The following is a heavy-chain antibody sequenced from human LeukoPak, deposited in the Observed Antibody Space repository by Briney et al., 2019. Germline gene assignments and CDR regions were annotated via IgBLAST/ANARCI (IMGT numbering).Heavy chain of an antibody. CDR1: LDSTTSNF. V-gene: IGHV4-4*02. CDR2: IHRSGSP. Sequence: PSETLSLTCTVSLDSTTSNFWSWVRQPPGKGLEWIGEIHRSGSPNYNPSLQSRVTISIDRSRNQIVLELSSVTAADTAFYYCAREILGGFNPGAYWGQGTLVTVSS. J-gene: IGHJ4*02. CDR3: AREILGGFNPGAY. D-gene: IGHD1-14*01.